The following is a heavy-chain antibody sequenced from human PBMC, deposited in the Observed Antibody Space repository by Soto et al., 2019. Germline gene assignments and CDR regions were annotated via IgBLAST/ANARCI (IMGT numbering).Heavy chain of an antibody. J-gene: IGHJ4*02. Sequence: EVQLVESGGGLVQPGGSLRLSCAASGFTFSGYSMFWVRQAPGKGLEYVSAINTNGVNTFYAKSVKGRFTISRDNSKNRMYLQMGSLRAEDMDVYYCARGRVEDSSGWATYFDYWGQGTLVTVSS. V-gene: IGHV3-64*01. D-gene: IGHD6-19*01. CDR1: GFTFSGYS. CDR3: ARGRVEDSSGWATYFDY. CDR2: INTNGVNT.